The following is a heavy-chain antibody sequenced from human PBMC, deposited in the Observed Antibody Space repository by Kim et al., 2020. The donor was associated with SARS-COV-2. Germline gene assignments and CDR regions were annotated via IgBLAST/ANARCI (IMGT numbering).Heavy chain of an antibody. CDR2: ISAYNGNT. CDR3: ARGLLEATGYYYYYYGMDV. D-gene: IGHD1-1*01. CDR1: GYTFTSYG. J-gene: IGHJ6*02. V-gene: IGHV1-18*01. Sequence: ASVKVSCKASGYTFTSYGISWVRQAPGQGLEWMGWISAYNGNTNYAQKLQGRVTMTTDTSTITAYMELRSLRSDDTAVYYCARGLLEATGYYYYYYGMDVWGQGTTVTVSS.